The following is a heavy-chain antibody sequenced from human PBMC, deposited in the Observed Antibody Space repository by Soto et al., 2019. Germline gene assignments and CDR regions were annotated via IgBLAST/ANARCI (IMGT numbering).Heavy chain of an antibody. CDR1: GYSCTSYW. D-gene: IGHD6-13*01. CDR2: IDPSDSDT. Sequence: EVQLVQSGAEVKKAGESLRISCKGSGYSCTSYWISWVRQMHGKGLEWMGRIDPSDSDTNYSPSFQGHVTISADKSIRTAYLHWSSLKAADTAMYYCARLQAEAGDNELTVDYWSQGTMVTVAS. CDR3: ARLQAEAGDNELTVDY. J-gene: IGHJ4*02. V-gene: IGHV5-10-1*01.